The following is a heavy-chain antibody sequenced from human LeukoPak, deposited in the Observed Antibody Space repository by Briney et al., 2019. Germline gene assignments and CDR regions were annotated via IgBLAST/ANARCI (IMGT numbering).Heavy chain of an antibody. Sequence: GGSLRLSCAASGFTFSSDAMSWVRQAPGKGLEWVSAISGSGGSTYYADSVKGRFTISRDNSKNTLYLQMNSLRAEDTAVYYCAKGGGSGWYVRYYFDYWGQGTLVTVSS. CDR1: GFTFSSDA. D-gene: IGHD6-19*01. J-gene: IGHJ4*02. V-gene: IGHV3-23*01. CDR3: AKGGGSGWYVRYYFDY. CDR2: ISGSGGST.